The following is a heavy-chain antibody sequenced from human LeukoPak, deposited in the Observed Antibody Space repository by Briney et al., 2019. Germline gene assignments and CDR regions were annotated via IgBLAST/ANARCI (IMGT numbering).Heavy chain of an antibody. D-gene: IGHD4-17*01. J-gene: IGHJ3*02. CDR2: PIFGTA. V-gene: IGHV1-69*01. CDR3: ARVVFGLVTTDAFDI. Sequence: PIFGTANYAQKFQGRVTITADESTSTAYMELSSLRSEDTAVYYCARVVFGLVTTDAFDIWGQGTMVTVSS.